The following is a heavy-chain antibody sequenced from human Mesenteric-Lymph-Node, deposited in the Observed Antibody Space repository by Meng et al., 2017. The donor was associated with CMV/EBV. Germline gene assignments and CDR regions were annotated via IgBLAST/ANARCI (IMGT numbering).Heavy chain of an antibody. CDR2: ISSSSSTI. CDR1: GFTFSSYS. D-gene: IGHD3-3*01. CDR3: ARLPTYYDFWSGYSPYYYYGMDV. V-gene: IGHV3-48*04. Sequence: GESLKISCAASGFTFSSYSMNWVRQAPGKGLEWVSYISSSSSTIYYADSVKGRFTISRDNAKNSLYLQMNSLRAEDTAVYYCARLPTYYDFWSGYSPYYYYGMDVWGQGTTVTVSS. J-gene: IGHJ6*02.